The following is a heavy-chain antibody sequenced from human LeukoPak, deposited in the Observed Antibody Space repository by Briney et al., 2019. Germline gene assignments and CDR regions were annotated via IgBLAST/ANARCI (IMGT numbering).Heavy chain of an antibody. CDR3: AKYLRRAFDY. J-gene: IGHJ4*02. D-gene: IGHD2/OR15-2a*01. Sequence: GGSLTLSCGASGLTLSNNWMAWVRQAPGKGPELVAHINHGGIHTDYVDSVKGRFTITRDNANNSLYLHLYSLRAQDTAIFYCAKYLRRAFDYWGEGSVISVSS. V-gene: IGHV3-7*01. CDR1: GLTLSNNW. CDR2: INHGGIHT.